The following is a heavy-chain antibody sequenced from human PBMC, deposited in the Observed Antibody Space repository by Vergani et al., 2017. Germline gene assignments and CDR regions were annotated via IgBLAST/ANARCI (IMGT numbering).Heavy chain of an antibody. J-gene: IGHJ6*02. CDR1: GYTFTGYY. V-gene: IGHV1-2*02. CDR2: INPNSGGT. Sequence: QVQLVQSGAEVKKPGASVTVSCKASGYTFTGYYMHWVRQAPGQGLEWMGWINPNSGGTNYAQKFQGRVTMTRDTSISTAYMELSSLRSEDTAVYYCARDRVVPAASSYGMDVWGQGTTVTVSS. D-gene: IGHD2-2*01. CDR3: ARDRVVPAASSYGMDV.